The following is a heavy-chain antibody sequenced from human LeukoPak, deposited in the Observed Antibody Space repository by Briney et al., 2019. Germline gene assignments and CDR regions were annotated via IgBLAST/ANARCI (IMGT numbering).Heavy chain of an antibody. CDR3: TTDDPVNGS. J-gene: IGHJ4*02. V-gene: IGHV3-15*01. CDR1: GFTFSNAW. CDR2: IKRKADGGTT. D-gene: IGHD2-2*03. Sequence: GESLRLSCAASGFTFSNAWMSWVSQAPGKGREWVGRIKRKADGGTTDYAAPVKGRFTLSRDDSKTTLYLQMNSLKTEDTAMYSCTTDDPVNGSWGRGTLVTVSS.